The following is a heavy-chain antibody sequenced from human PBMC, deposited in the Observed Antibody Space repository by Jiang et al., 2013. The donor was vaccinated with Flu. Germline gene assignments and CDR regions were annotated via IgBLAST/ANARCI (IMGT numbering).Heavy chain of an antibody. CDR3: ARARPRFFDL. CDR1: GDSVSSNSAN. Sequence: SLTCAISGDSVSSNSANWNWIRQSPSRGLEWLGRTYYTSKWSNDYAVSMKSRITINPDTPKNQFSLHLDSVTPEDTAVYYCARARPRFFDLWGRGTLVTVSS. V-gene: IGHV6-1*01. CDR2: TYYTSKWSN. J-gene: IGHJ2*01.